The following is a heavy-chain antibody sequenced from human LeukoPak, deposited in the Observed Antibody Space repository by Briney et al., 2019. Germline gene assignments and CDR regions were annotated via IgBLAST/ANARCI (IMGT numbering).Heavy chain of an antibody. D-gene: IGHD3-10*01. V-gene: IGHV3-23*01. CDR3: AKEGGQAGSDIGDY. Sequence: PGGSLRLSCAASGFTFNTYAMSWVRQAPGKGLEWVSSISENGESTYYADSVKGRFTISRDNSRNTLYLQMNSLRADDTAIYYCAKEGGQAGSDIGDYWGRGTLVTVSS. CDR2: ISENGEST. J-gene: IGHJ4*02. CDR1: GFTFNTYA.